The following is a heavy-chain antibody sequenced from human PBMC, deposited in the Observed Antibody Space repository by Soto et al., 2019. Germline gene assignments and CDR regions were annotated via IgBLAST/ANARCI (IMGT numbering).Heavy chain of an antibody. D-gene: IGHD6-19*01. CDR1: GFNFEEYG. Sequence: EVHLVESGGRVVRPGESLRLSCEASGFNFEEYGMTWVRQAPGKGLEWVAGSNWDGDDTGYADSVQGRFTISRENAKKFLYLQMNSLRVDDTALYYCARGDIAVAVSSDYLGQGTLVTVSS. J-gene: IGHJ4*02. CDR3: ARGDIAVAVSSDY. V-gene: IGHV3-20*04. CDR2: SNWDGDDT.